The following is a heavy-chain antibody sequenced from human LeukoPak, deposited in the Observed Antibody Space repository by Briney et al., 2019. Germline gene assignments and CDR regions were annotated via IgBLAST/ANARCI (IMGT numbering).Heavy chain of an antibody. D-gene: IGHD5-12*01. V-gene: IGHV3-30*03. CDR1: GFTFSSYG. CDR2: ISYDGSNK. CDR3: ARHNYAYDWDQ. Sequence: PGGSLRLSCAASGFTFSSYGMHWVRQAPGKGLEWVAVISYDGSNKYYADSVKGRFTISRDNSKNTLYLQMNSLRAEDTAVYYCARHNYAYDWDQWGQGTLVTVSS. J-gene: IGHJ4*02.